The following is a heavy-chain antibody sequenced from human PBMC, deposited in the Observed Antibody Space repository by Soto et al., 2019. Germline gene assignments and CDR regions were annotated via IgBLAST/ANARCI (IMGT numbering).Heavy chain of an antibody. D-gene: IGHD2-21*01. Sequence: PSETLSLTCTVSGGSISSYYWSWIRQPPGKGLEWIGYIYYSGGTNYNPSLKSRVTISVDTSKNQFPLKLSSVTAADTAVYYRARAFLLKFDPWGQGTLVTVSS. CDR3: ARAFLLKFDP. CDR2: IYYSGGT. CDR1: GGSISSYY. V-gene: IGHV4-59*01. J-gene: IGHJ5*02.